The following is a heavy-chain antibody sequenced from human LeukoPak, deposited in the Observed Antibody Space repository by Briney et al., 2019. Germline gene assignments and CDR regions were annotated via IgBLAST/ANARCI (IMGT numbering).Heavy chain of an antibody. CDR1: GYSISSGYY. Sequence: SGTLSLTCTVSGYSISSGYYWGWIRQPPGKGLEWIGSIYHSGSTYYNPSLKSRVTISVDTSKNQFSLKLSSVTAADTAVYYCARDRYGSGYFWFDPWGQGTLVTVSP. V-gene: IGHV4-38-2*02. J-gene: IGHJ5*02. D-gene: IGHD3-22*01. CDR2: IYHSGST. CDR3: ARDRYGSGYFWFDP.